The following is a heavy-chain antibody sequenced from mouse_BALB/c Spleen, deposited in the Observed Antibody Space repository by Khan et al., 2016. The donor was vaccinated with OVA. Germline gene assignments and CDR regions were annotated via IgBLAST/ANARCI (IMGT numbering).Heavy chain of an antibody. V-gene: IGHV5-6*01. CDR1: GFTFSTYG. CDR2: VSTGGSYT. D-gene: IGHD1-1*01. J-gene: IGHJ3*01. Sequence: EVELVESGGDLVKPGGSLKLFCAASGFTFSTYGMSWVRQAPDKRLEWVATVSTGGSYTYYPDSVKGRFTISRDNAKNTLYLQMGGLRSEDTAMFYCSRLAYYYDSEGFAYWGQGTLVTVSA. CDR3: SRLAYYYDSEGFAY.